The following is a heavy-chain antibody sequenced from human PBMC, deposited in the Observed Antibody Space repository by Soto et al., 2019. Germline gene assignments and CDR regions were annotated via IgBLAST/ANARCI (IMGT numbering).Heavy chain of an antibody. J-gene: IGHJ4*02. Sequence: SETLSLTCTVSGGSISSYYWSWIRQPPGKGLEWIGYIYYSGSTNYNPSLKSRVTISVDTSKNQFSLKLSSVTAADTAVYYRARSSMVSLDYWGQGTLVTVSS. CDR2: IYYSGST. D-gene: IGHD3-10*01. V-gene: IGHV4-59*08. CDR3: ARSSMVSLDY. CDR1: GGSISSYY.